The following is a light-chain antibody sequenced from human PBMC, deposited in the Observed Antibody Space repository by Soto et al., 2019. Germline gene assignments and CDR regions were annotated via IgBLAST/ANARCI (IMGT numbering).Light chain of an antibody. CDR3: QSYDSSLSRV. CDR1: SSNIGAGYD. Sequence: VVTQPPSVYGAPGQRVTISCTGSSSNIGAGYDVHWYQQLPGTAPKLLIYGNSNRPSGVPDRFSGSKSGTSASLAITGLQAEDEADYYCQSYDSSLSRVFGGGTKLTVL. V-gene: IGLV1-40*01. CDR2: GNS. J-gene: IGLJ2*01.